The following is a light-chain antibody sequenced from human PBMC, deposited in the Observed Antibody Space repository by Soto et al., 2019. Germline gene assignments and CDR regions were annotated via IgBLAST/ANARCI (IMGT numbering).Light chain of an antibody. CDR1: QTISTL. CDR2: KAS. Sequence: DIQMTQSPSTLSASVGDRVTITCRASQTISTLLAWYQQRPGKAPNLLIYKASSLESGVPSRFSGSGSGTESTLTFSSLQPDDFATYFCQQYSTYPSTFGQGTKVEVK. V-gene: IGKV1-5*03. CDR3: QQYSTYPST. J-gene: IGKJ1*01.